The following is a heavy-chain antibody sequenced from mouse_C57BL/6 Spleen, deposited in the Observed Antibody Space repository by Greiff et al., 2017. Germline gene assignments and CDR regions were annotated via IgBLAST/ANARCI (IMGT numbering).Heavy chain of an antibody. D-gene: IGHD2-4*01. Sequence: EVKLMESGGGLVQPGGSLKLSCAASGFTFSDYYMYWVRQTPEKRLEWVAYISNGGGSTYYPDTVKGRFTISRDNAKNTLYLQMSRLKSEDTAMYYCARQSYYDYSFAYWGQGTLVTVSA. CDR1: GFTFSDYY. V-gene: IGHV5-12*01. J-gene: IGHJ3*01. CDR2: ISNGGGST. CDR3: ARQSYYDYSFAY.